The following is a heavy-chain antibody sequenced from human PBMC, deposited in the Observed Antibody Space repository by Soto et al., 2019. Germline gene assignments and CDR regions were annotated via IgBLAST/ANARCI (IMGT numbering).Heavy chain of an antibody. CDR3: ARIIVAAGGRRYFDL. Sequence: QVQLVESGGGLVKPGGSLRLSCAASGFTFSDYYMSWIRQAPGKGLEWVSYINSSSSYTNYADSVKGRFTISRDNAKNSLYLQMKSLRAEDTAVYYCARIIVAAGGRRYFDLWGRGTLVTFSS. D-gene: IGHD6-13*01. V-gene: IGHV3-11*05. CDR2: INSSSSYT. J-gene: IGHJ2*01. CDR1: GFTFSDYY.